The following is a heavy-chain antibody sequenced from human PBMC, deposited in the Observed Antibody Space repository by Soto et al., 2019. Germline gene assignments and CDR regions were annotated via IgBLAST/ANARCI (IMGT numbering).Heavy chain of an antibody. CDR2: ISSSGSTI. Sequence: GSLRLSCAASGFTFSDYYMSWIRQAPGKGLEWVSYISSSGSTIYYADSVKGRFTISRDNAKNTLYLQMNSLRAEDTAVYYCAKDRRITQTISAPDYWGQGTLVTVSS. J-gene: IGHJ4*02. CDR1: GFTFSDYY. CDR3: AKDRRITQTISAPDY. V-gene: IGHV3-11*01. D-gene: IGHD3-16*01.